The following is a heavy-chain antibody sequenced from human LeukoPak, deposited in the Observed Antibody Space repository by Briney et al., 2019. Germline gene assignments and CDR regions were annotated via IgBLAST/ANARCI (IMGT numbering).Heavy chain of an antibody. J-gene: IGHJ4*02. V-gene: IGHV1-46*01. Sequence: GASVKVSCKASGYTFTNYYMHWVRQAPGQGLEWMGVIDPSAGSTTYAQKFQGRVTMTRDTATSTVYMELSSLRSEDTAVYYCARGLPAADFDYWGQGTLVTVSS. CDR2: IDPSAGST. CDR1: GYTFTNYY. CDR3: ARGLPAADFDY. D-gene: IGHD2-2*01.